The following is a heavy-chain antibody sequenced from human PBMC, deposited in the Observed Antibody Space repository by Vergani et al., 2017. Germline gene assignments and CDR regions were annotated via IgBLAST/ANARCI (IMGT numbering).Heavy chain of an antibody. D-gene: IGHD6-13*01. Sequence: EVQLLESGGGLVQPGGSLRLSCAASGFTFSSYSMNWVRQAPGKGLEWVSSISSSSSYIYYADSVKGRFTISRDNAKNSLYLQMNSLRAEDTAVYYCARAKVAAGKIDYWGQGTLVTVSS. V-gene: IGHV3-21*01. J-gene: IGHJ4*02. CDR3: ARAKVAAGKIDY. CDR1: GFTFSSYS. CDR2: ISSSSSYI.